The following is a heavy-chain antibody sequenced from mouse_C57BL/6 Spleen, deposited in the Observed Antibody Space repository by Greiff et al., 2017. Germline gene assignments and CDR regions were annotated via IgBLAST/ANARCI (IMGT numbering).Heavy chain of an antibody. D-gene: IGHD4-1*01. CDR3: ARGYWAGTVDY. J-gene: IGHJ2*01. CDR2: FHPYSDDT. V-gene: IGHV1-47*01. Sequence: QVQLQQSGAELVKPGASVKLSCKASGYTFTTYAIGWMKQKHGQSLEWIGNFHPYSDDTQYNEKFKGKATLTVEKSSSTVYLELSRLTSDDSAVYYGARGYWAGTVDYWGKAITLTASS. CDR1: GYTFTTYA.